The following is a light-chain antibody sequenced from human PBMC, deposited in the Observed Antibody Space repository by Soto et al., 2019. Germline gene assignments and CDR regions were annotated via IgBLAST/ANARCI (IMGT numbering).Light chain of an antibody. Sequence: MTQSPATLSVSPGERATLSCRASQSVTTNMAWYQQKPGQAPRLLVYGASTKATDMPGRFSGRGSGTEFTLTINNLQSEDFAVYYCQQYRNWPRTFGQGTKVDI. V-gene: IGKV3-15*01. CDR2: GAS. CDR1: QSVTTN. J-gene: IGKJ1*01. CDR3: QQYRNWPRT.